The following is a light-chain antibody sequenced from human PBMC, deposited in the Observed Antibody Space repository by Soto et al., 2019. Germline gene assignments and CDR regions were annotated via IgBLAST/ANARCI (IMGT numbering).Light chain of an antibody. Sequence: QSVLTQSPSASASLGASVKLTCTLSSGHSSYAIAWHQQLPEKGPRYLMKLNSDGSHSKGDGIPDRFSGSSSGAERYLTISSLQSEDEADYYCQTWGTGILVIGGGTKLTVL. CDR2: LNSDGSH. CDR1: SGHSSYA. CDR3: QTWGTGILV. V-gene: IGLV4-69*01. J-gene: IGLJ2*01.